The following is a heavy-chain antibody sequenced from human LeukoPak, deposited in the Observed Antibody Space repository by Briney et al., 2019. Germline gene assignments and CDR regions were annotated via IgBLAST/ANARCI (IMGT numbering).Heavy chain of an antibody. Sequence: GRSLRLSCAASGFTFSSYGMHWVRQAPGKGLEWVAVIWYDGSNKYYADSVKGRFTISRDNSKNTLYLQMNSLRAEDTAVYYCARSDDHXXGXDYWGQGTLVTVSS. J-gene: IGHJ4*02. CDR3: ARSDDHXXGXDY. CDR1: GFTFSSYG. D-gene: IGHD3-16*01. CDR2: IWYDGSNK. V-gene: IGHV3-33*01.